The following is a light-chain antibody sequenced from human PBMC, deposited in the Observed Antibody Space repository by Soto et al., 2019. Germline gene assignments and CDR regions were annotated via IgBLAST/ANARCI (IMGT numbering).Light chain of an antibody. CDR1: SSDVGDHNY. CDR2: DVT. J-gene: IGLJ3*02. V-gene: IGLV2-14*01. Sequence: QSALTQPASVSGSPGQSITISCTGTSSDVGDHNYVSWYQQHPGKAPKLMIYDVTDRPSGVSNRFSGSKSGNTASLTISGLQADDEADYYCSSYTTSGTFWVFGGGTKLTVL. CDR3: SSYTTSGTFWV.